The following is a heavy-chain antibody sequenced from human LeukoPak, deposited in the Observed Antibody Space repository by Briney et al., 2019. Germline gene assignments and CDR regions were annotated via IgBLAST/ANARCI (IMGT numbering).Heavy chain of an antibody. CDR3: ARVRAVAGSVGMDV. J-gene: IGHJ6*02. D-gene: IGHD6-19*01. CDR2: IYYSGST. Sequence: SSETLSLTCTVSGGSISSGGYSWSWIRQHPGKGLEWIGYIYYSGSTYYNPSLKSRVTISVDTSKNQFSLKLSSVTAADTAVYYCARVRAVAGSVGMDVWGQGTTVTVSS. V-gene: IGHV4-31*03. CDR1: GGSISSGGYS.